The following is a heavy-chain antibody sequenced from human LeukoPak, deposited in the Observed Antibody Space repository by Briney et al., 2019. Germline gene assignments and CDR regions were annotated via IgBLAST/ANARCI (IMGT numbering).Heavy chain of an antibody. V-gene: IGHV3-33*01. CDR1: GLTFSSYG. CDR2: IWYDGSNK. Sequence: GGSLRLSCAASGLTFSSYGMHWVRQAPGKGLEWVAVIWYDGSNKYYADSVKGRFTISRDNSKNTLYLQMNSLRAEDTAVYYCARDSGIAAAVFDYWGQGTLVTVSS. D-gene: IGHD6-13*01. CDR3: ARDSGIAAAVFDY. J-gene: IGHJ4*02.